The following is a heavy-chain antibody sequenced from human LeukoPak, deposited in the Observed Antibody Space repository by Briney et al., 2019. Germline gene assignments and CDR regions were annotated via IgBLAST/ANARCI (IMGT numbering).Heavy chain of an antibody. Sequence: GASVKVSCKASGGTFSNYAISWVRQAPGQGLEWMGRIIPLLDIANYAQKVQGRVTITADKSTSTAYVEVSSLRSEDTAVYYCASSCSSTSCYRGYYYYMDVWGKGTTVTVSS. V-gene: IGHV1-69*04. CDR1: GGTFSNYA. CDR3: ASSCSSTSCYRGYYYYMDV. CDR2: IIPLLDIA. D-gene: IGHD2-2*01. J-gene: IGHJ6*03.